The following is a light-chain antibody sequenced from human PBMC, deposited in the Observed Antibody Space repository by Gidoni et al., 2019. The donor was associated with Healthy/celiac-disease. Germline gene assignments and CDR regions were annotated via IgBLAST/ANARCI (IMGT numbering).Light chain of an antibody. CDR2: AAS. CDR3: QQSYSTLRT. V-gene: IGKV1-39*01. Sequence: DIQMTKSPSSLSASVGDRVTITCRASQSISSYLNWYQQKPGKAPKLLIYAASSLQSGVPSRFSGSGSGTEFTLTISSLQPEDFATYYCQQSYSTLRTFGQXTKVEIK. J-gene: IGKJ1*01. CDR1: QSISSY.